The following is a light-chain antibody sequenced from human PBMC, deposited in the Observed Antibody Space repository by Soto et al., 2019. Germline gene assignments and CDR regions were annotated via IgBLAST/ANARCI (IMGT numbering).Light chain of an antibody. V-gene: IGKV3-20*01. CDR2: GAS. Sequence: PGERSTLSCRASQSVSSSYLAWYQQKPGQAPRLVIYGASSRATGIPDRFSGSGSGTDFTLTISRLEPEDFAVYYCQQYGSSRWTFGQGTKVDI. CDR1: QSVSSSY. J-gene: IGKJ1*01. CDR3: QQYGSSRWT.